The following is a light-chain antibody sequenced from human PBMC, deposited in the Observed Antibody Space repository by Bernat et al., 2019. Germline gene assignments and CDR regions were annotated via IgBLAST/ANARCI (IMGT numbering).Light chain of an antibody. CDR1: QSVSSY. J-gene: IGKJ4*01. CDR3: QQRSNWPLT. Sequence: EIVLTQSPATLSLSPGERATLSCMASQSVSSYLALYQQKPGQAPRLLIYDASNRATGIPARFSGSGSGTDFTLTISSLEPEDFAVYYCQQRSNWPLTFGGGTKVEIK. V-gene: IGKV3-11*01. CDR2: DAS.